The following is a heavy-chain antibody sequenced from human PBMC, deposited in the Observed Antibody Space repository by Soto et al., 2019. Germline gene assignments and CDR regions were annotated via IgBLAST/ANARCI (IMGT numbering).Heavy chain of an antibody. D-gene: IGHD3-10*01. Sequence: ASVKVSCKVSGYTLTELSMHWVRQAPGKGLEWMGGFDPEDGETIYAQKFQGRVTMTEDTSTDTAYMELSSLRSEDTAVYYCATSGMRVGEVIINAETIDYWRQGTLVTVSS. CDR3: ATSGMRVGEVIINAETIDY. CDR1: GYTLTELS. V-gene: IGHV1-24*01. CDR2: FDPEDGET. J-gene: IGHJ4*02.